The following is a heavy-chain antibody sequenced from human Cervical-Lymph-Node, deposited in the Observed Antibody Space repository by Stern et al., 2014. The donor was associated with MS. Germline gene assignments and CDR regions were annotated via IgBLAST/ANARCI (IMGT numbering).Heavy chain of an antibody. V-gene: IGHV1-69*06. CDR2: IPPVFGTT. Sequence: VQLVQSGAEVKKPGSSVKVSCKASGDTFSRYAINWVRQVPGQGLEWMGGIPPVFGTTNYAQKFQGRVTITADKSTNTAYMELMTLRSEDTAVYYCARGGGLVGYFDYWGQGTLVSVSS. CDR3: ARGGGLVGYFDY. CDR1: GDTFSRYA. D-gene: IGHD1-26*01. J-gene: IGHJ4*02.